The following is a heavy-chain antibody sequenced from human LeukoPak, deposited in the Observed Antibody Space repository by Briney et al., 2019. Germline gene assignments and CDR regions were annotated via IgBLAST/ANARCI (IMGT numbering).Heavy chain of an antibody. D-gene: IGHD3-22*01. CDR1: GGSISSYY. V-gene: IGHV4-4*09. J-gene: IGHJ4*02. Sequence: SETLSLTCTVSGGSISSYYWSWIRQPPGKGLEWIGYIYTSGSTNYNPSLKSRVTISVDTSKNQFSLKLSSVTAADTAVYYCARQRYYYDSSGRPRGGYFDYWGQGTLATVSS. CDR2: IYTSGST. CDR3: ARQRYYYDSSGRPRGGYFDY.